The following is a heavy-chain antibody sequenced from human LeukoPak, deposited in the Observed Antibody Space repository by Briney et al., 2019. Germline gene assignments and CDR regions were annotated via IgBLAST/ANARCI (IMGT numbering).Heavy chain of an antibody. Sequence: GGSLRLSCAASGFTFSNAWMSWVRQAPGKGLEWVGRIKSKTDGGTTDYAAPMKGRFTISRDDSKNTLYLQMNSLKTEDTAVYYCTTDTADDFWSGYSQYYFDYWGQGTLVTVSS. D-gene: IGHD3-3*01. CDR3: TTDTADDFWSGYSQYYFDY. J-gene: IGHJ4*02. CDR2: IKSKTDGGTT. CDR1: GFTFSNAW. V-gene: IGHV3-15*01.